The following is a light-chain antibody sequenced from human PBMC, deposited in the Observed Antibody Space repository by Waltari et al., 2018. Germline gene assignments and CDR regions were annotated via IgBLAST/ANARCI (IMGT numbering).Light chain of an antibody. Sequence: DVVMTQSPLSLPVTLGQPASISCSSSQGLVYYNGITYLNWFQQRPGQSPRRLIYDVFNRDSGVPDRFSGSGSGTNFTLKISRVEAEDVGIYYCLQATHWPLTFGGGTEVEIK. J-gene: IGKJ4*01. V-gene: IGKV2-30*01. CDR1: QGLVYYNGITY. CDR2: DVF. CDR3: LQATHWPLT.